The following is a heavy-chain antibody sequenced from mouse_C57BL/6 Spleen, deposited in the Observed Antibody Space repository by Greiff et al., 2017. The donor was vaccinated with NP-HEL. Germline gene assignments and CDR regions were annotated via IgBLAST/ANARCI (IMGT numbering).Heavy chain of an antibody. Sequence: QQSCKASGYTFTSYWMQWVKQRPGQGLEWIGEIDPSDSYTNYNQKFKGKATLTVDTSSSTAYMQLSSLTSEDSAVYYCARVGDYYGSSYEGYWGQGTTLTVSS. CDR1: GYTFTSYW. V-gene: IGHV1-50*01. CDR3: ARVGDYYGSSYEGY. D-gene: IGHD1-1*01. J-gene: IGHJ2*01. CDR2: IDPSDSYT.